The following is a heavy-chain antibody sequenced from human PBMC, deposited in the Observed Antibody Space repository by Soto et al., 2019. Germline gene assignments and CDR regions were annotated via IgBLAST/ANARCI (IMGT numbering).Heavy chain of an antibody. D-gene: IGHD3-10*01. CDR1: GFTFSSYG. CDR2: IWYDGSNK. Sequence: SLRLSCAASGFTFSSYGMHWVRQAPGKGLEWVAVIWYDGSNKYYADSVKGRFTISRDNSKNTLYLQMDSLRAEDTAVYYCAKKQKQAGIRYYYGMDVWGQGTTVTVSS. V-gene: IGHV3-33*06. J-gene: IGHJ6*02. CDR3: AKKQKQAGIRYYYGMDV.